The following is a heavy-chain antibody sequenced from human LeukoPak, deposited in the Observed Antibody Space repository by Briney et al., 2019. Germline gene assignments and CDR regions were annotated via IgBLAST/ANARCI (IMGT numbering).Heavy chain of an antibody. D-gene: IGHD5-24*01. CDR2: IGGTGADT. CDR3: AKDEIPRNRVYDAFDI. Sequence: GGSLRLSCAASGSTFSNAWMSWVRQAPGKGLEWVSTIGGTGADTYYTDSVKGRFTISRDNSKNTLYLQMKSLRAEDTAVFFCAKDEIPRNRVYDAFDIWGQGTKVTVSS. V-gene: IGHV3-23*01. CDR1: GSTFSNAW. J-gene: IGHJ3*02.